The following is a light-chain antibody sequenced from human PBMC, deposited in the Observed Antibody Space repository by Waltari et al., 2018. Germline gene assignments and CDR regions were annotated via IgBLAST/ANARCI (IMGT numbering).Light chain of an antibody. J-gene: IGLJ3*02. CDR3: QAWDSSTAV. Sequence: SYELTQPPSVSVSPGQTASITCSGDKLGDNYACWYQQKPGQSPVLFISQANKRPSGISERFSGANSGNAATLTISGTQAMDEADYYCQAWDSSTAVFGGGTRLTVL. CDR1: KLGDNY. V-gene: IGLV3-1*01. CDR2: QAN.